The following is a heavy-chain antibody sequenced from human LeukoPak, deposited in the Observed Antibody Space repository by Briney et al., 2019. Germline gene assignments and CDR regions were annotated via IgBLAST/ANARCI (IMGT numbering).Heavy chain of an antibody. CDR2: ISSSGRTI. V-gene: IGHV3-48*04. J-gene: IGHJ6*02. CDR1: GFTFSNAW. Sequence: GGSLRLSCAASGFTFSNAWMNWVRQAPGKGLEWISYISSSGRTIYYADSVKGRFTISRDNAKNSLYLQMNSLRVEDTAVYYCARGSLTGEYGMDVWGQGTTVTVSS. CDR3: ARGSLTGEYGMDV. D-gene: IGHD1-20*01.